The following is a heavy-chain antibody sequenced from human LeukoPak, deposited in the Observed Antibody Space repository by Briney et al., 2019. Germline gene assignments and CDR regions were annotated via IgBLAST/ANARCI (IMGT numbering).Heavy chain of an antibody. V-gene: IGHV4-39*07. CDR3: ARGHVSTGWFLDAFDV. D-gene: IGHD6-19*01. Sequence: SETLSLTCTVSGGSISSSSYYWGWIRQPPGKGLEWIGRIYTSGTTNYNPSLKSRVTMSADTSKNQFSLKLSSVTAADTAVYYCARGHVSTGWFLDAFDVWGQGTMVTVSS. CDR2: IYTSGTT. CDR1: GGSISSSSYY. J-gene: IGHJ3*01.